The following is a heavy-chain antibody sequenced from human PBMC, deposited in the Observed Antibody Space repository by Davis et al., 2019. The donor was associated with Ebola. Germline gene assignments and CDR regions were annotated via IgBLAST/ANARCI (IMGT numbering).Heavy chain of an antibody. V-gene: IGHV1-2*04. Sequence: ASVKVSCKASGYTFTGYYMHWVRQAPGQGLEWMGWINPNSGGTNYAQKFQGWVTMTRDTSISTAYMELSRLRSDDTAVYYCARVRDDYSNYGGYYYYGMDVWGQGTTVTVSS. CDR2: INPNSGGT. CDR1: GYTFTGYY. CDR3: ARVRDDYSNYGGYYYYGMDV. J-gene: IGHJ6*02. D-gene: IGHD4-11*01.